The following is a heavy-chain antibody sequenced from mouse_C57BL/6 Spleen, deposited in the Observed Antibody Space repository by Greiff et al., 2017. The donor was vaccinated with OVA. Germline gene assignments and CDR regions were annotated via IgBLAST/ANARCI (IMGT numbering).Heavy chain of an antibody. J-gene: IGHJ2*01. CDR2: IYPGSGNT. V-gene: IGHV1-66*01. D-gene: IGHD4-1*01. CDR1: GYSFTSYY. Sequence: QVQLQQSGPELVKPGASVKISCKASGYSFTSYYIHWVKQRPGQGLEWIGWIYPGSGNTKYNEKFKGKATLTADTSSSTAYMQLSSLTSEDSAVYYCAANWDEDYFDYWGQGTTLTVSS. CDR3: AANWDEDYFDY.